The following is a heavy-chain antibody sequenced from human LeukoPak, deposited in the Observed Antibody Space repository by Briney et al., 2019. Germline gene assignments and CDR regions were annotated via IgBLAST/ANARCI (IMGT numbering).Heavy chain of an antibody. J-gene: IGHJ6*02. CDR2: ISYDGSNK. CDR1: GFTFSSYA. V-gene: IGHV3-30*04. Sequence: VLLEGSLRLSCAASGFTFSSYAMHWVRQAPGKGLEWVAVISYDGSNKYYADSVKGRFTISRDNSKNTLYLQMNSLRAEDTAVYYCARDVTVLMVYVFDMDVWGQGTTVTVSS. CDR3: ARDVTVLMVYVFDMDV. D-gene: IGHD2-8*01.